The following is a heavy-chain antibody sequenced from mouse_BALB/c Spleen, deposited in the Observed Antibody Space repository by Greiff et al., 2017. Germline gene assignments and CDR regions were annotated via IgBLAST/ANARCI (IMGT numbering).Heavy chain of an antibody. V-gene: IGHV1S137*01. CDR3: ARSGYAMDD. D-gene: IGHD1-3*01. CDR1: GYTFTDYA. J-gene: IGHJ4*01. Sequence: VQLQQSGAELVRPGVSVKISCQGSGYTFTDYAMHWVKQSHAKSLEWIGVISTYYGDASYNQKFKGKATMTVDKSSSTAYMELARLTSEDSAIYYCARSGYAMDDWGQGTSVTVAA. CDR2: ISTYYGDA.